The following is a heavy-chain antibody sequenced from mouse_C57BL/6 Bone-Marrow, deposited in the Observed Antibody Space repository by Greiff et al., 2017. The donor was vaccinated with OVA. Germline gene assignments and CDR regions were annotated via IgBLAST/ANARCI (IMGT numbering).Heavy chain of an antibody. CDR1: GFTFSSYA. V-gene: IGHV5-4*01. CDR2: ISDGGSYT. D-gene: IGHD1-3*01. Sequence: DVKLVESGGGLVKPGGSLKLSCAASGFTFSSYAMSWVRQTPEKRLEWVATISDGGSYTYYPDNVKGRFTISRDNAKNNLYLQMSHLKSEDTAMYYCARDYTKSRYAMDYWGQGTSVTVSS. CDR3: ARDYTKSRYAMDY. J-gene: IGHJ4*01.